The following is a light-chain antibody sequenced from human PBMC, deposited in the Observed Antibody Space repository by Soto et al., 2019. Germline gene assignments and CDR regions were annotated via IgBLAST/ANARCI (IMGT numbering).Light chain of an antibody. J-gene: IGKJ1*01. Sequence: DIRMTPSPSTLSGSVVARVTITCRASQTISSWLAWYQQKPGKAPKLLIYKASTLKSGVPSRFSGSGSGTEFTLTISSLQPDDFVTYYCQHYNSYSEAFGQGTKVDIK. CDR2: KAS. CDR3: QHYNSYSEA. CDR1: QTISSW. V-gene: IGKV1-5*03.